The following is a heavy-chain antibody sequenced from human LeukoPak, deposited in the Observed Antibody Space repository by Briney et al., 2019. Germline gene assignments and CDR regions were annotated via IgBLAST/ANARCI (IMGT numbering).Heavy chain of an antibody. J-gene: IGHJ6*03. Sequence: ASVTVSFMSSRYTFTGYYIHWVRQAPGQRVEWVGWINPNSGGTNYEQKFQGRVTMTRDTSISTAYMELNSLRSEDTAVYYCARSPLWATVRADYYYMDVWGKGTTVTVSS. CDR1: RYTFTGYY. CDR2: INPNSGGT. V-gene: IGHV1-2*02. CDR3: ARSPLWATVRADYYYMDV. D-gene: IGHD4-11*01.